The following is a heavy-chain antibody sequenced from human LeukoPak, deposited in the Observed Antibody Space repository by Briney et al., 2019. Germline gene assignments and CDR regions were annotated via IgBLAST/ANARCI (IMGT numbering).Heavy chain of an antibody. CDR3: ARGCTWYSSGWSTTNHRYYFDY. CDR1: GGSFSGYY. Sequence: SETLSLTCAVYGGSFSGYYWSWIRQPPGKGLEWIGEINHSGSTNYNPSLKSRVTISVDTSKNQFSLKLSSVTAADTAVYYCARGCTWYSSGWSTTNHRYYFDYWGQGALVTVSS. J-gene: IGHJ4*02. CDR2: INHSGST. D-gene: IGHD6-19*01. V-gene: IGHV4-34*01.